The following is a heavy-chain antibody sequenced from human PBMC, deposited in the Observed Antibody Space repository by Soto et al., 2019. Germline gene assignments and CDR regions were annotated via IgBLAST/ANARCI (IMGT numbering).Heavy chain of an antibody. J-gene: IGHJ5*02. CDR3: AREKFSNFFDP. CDR1: GGIFNSYA. CDR2: IIPIFGSP. Sequence: QVHLVQSGAEVKKPGSSVKVSCKTSGGIFNSYALSWVRQAPGQGPEWMGQIIPIFGSPKYAQKFQGRLTISADESTNKAYMELSSLTSEDTAMYFCAREKFSNFFDPWGQGTQVTVSS. V-gene: IGHV1-69*01. D-gene: IGHD3-3*01.